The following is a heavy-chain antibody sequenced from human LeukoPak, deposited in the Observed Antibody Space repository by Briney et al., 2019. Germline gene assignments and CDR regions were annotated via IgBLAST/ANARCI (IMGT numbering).Heavy chain of an antibody. CDR3: ARAEGLLVAFDP. CDR1: GYTFTSYD. D-gene: IGHD5-12*01. Sequence: ASVKVSCKASGYTFTSYDINWVRQATGQGLEWMGWMNPNSGNTGYAQKFQGRVTMTRNTSISTAYMELSSLRSEDTAVYYCARAEGLLVAFDPWGQGTLVTASS. CDR2: MNPNSGNT. J-gene: IGHJ5*02. V-gene: IGHV1-8*01.